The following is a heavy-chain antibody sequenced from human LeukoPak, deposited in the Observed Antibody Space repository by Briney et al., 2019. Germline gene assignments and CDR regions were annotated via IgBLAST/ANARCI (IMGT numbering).Heavy chain of an antibody. CDR3: ARRPNYYDSSPFDY. CDR2: IYYSGST. Sequence: KPSETLSLTCAVYGGSFSSYYWGWLRQPPGKGLEWIGSIYYSGSTYYNPSLKSRVTISVDTSKNQFSLKLSSVTAADTAVYYCARRPNYYDSSPFDYWGQGTLVTVSS. J-gene: IGHJ4*02. D-gene: IGHD3-22*01. V-gene: IGHV4-39*01. CDR1: GGSFSSYY.